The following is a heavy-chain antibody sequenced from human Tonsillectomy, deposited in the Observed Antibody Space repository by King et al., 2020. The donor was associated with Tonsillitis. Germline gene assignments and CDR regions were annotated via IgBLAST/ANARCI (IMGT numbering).Heavy chain of an antibody. Sequence: VQLVESGGGVVQPGGSLRLSCAASGFTFSSYAMHWVRQAPGKGLEWVAFIRYDGSQQYADSVRGRFTISRDNSKNTVYLQMHSLRVEDTAVFYCAKNFYDSDGYHYFDYWGLRTLVTVSS. CDR1: GFTFSSYA. V-gene: IGHV3-30*02. J-gene: IGHJ4*02. D-gene: IGHD3-22*01. CDR2: IRYDGSQ. CDR3: AKNFYDSDGYHYFDY.